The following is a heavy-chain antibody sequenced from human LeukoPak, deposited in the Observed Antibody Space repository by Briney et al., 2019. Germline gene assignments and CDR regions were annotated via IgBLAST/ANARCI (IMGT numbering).Heavy chain of an antibody. CDR2: IYSGGST. Sequence: PWGSLRLSFAASGFPVRSNYMGWVRQAPGKGLEWVSVIYSGGSTYYADSVKGRFTISRDNSKNTLYLQMNSLRAEDMAVYYRARDYRDGYNLGFDYWGQGTLVTASS. J-gene: IGHJ4*02. CDR3: ARDYRDGYNLGFDY. V-gene: IGHV3-53*01. D-gene: IGHD5-24*01. CDR1: GFPVRSNY.